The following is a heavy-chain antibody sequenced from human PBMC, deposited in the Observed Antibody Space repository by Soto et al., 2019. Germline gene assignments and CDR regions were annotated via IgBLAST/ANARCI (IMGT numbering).Heavy chain of an antibody. D-gene: IGHD3-10*01. V-gene: IGHV4-4*02. J-gene: IGHJ3*02. CDR1: GGSISSSNW. CDR3: ARSLTYYYGSGSYSDAFDI. CDR2: IYHSGST. Sequence: KASETLSLTCAVSGGSISSSNWWSWDRQPPGKGLEWIGEIYHSGSTNYNPSLKSRVTISVDKSKNQFSLKLSSVTAADTAVYYCARSLTYYYGSGSYSDAFDIWGQGTMVTVSS.